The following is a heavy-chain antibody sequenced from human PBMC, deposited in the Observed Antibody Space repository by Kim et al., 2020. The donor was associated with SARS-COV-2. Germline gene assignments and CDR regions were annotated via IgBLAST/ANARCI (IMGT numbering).Heavy chain of an antibody. CDR3: ARAYGSGSSSGFYFQH. D-gene: IGHD3-10*01. V-gene: IGHV4-39*01. Sequence: SLKSRVTISVDTSKNQFSLKLSSVTAADTAVYYCARAYGSGSSSGFYFQHWGQGTLVTVSS. J-gene: IGHJ1*01.